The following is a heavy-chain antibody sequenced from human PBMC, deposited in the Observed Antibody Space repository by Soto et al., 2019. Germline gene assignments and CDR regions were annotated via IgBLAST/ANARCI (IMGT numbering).Heavy chain of an antibody. D-gene: IGHD2-15*01. V-gene: IGHV4-59*08. CDR3: ARHGGRYCSGGTCYIYWHFDL. J-gene: IGHJ2*01. Sequence: QVQLQESGPGLVKPSETLSLTCTVSGGSISTYYWSWIRQPPGKGLEWIGYIYDSGITDYNPSLSSRVTIPEYPCKNQFSRKLSAVTASNAAVNYCARHGGRYCSGGTCYIYWHFDLWGRGTLVTVSS. CDR2: IYDSGIT. CDR1: GGSISTYY.